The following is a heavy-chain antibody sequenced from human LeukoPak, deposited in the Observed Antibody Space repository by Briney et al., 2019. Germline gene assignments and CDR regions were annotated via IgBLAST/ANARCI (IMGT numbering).Heavy chain of an antibody. J-gene: IGHJ4*02. D-gene: IGHD3-3*01. V-gene: IGHV1-69*13. CDR1: GGTFSSYA. CDR3: ARGPTITIFGVVIIEYFDY. Sequence: ASVKVSCEASGGTFSSYAISWVRQAPGQGLEWMGGIIPIFGTANYAQKFQGRVTITADESTSTAYMELSSLRSEDTAVYYCARGPTITIFGVVIIEYFDYWGQGTLVTVSS. CDR2: IIPIFGTA.